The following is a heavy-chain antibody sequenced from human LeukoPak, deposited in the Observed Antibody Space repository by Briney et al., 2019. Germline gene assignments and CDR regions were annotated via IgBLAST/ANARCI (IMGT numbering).Heavy chain of an antibody. J-gene: IGHJ4*02. V-gene: IGHV3-21*01. CDR3: ARVEVRGTDYFDY. CDR1: GFTFSSYS. D-gene: IGHD3-10*01. CDR2: ISSSSSYI. Sequence: GGSLRLSSAASGFTFSSYSMNWVRQAPGKGLEWVSSISSSSSYIYYADSVKGRFTISRDNAKNSLYLQMNSLRAEDTAVYYCARVEVRGTDYFDYWGQGTLVTVSS.